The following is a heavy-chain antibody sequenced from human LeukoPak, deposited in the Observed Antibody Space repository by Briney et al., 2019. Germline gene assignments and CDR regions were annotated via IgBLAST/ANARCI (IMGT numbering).Heavy chain of an antibody. V-gene: IGHV3-30-3*01. CDR3: ARGGGDIATPPDY. Sequence: PGGSLRLSCAASGFTFSSYAMHWVRQAPGKGLEWVAVISCDGSNKYYADSVKGRFTISRDNSKNTLYLQMNSLRTEDTAVYSCARGGGDIATPPDYWGQGTLVTVSS. D-gene: IGHD2-15*01. CDR1: GFTFSSYA. CDR2: ISCDGSNK. J-gene: IGHJ4*02.